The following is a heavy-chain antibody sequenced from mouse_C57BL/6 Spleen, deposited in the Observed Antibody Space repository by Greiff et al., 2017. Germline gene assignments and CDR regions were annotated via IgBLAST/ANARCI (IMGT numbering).Heavy chain of an antibody. V-gene: IGHV1-9*01. J-gene: IGHJ2*01. CDR3: ARKEGSTMVTTEYYFDY. D-gene: IGHD2-2*01. CDR1: GYTFTGYW. CDR2: ILPGSGST. Sequence: VQLQQSGAELMKPGASVKLSCKATGYTFTGYWIEWVKQRPGPGLEWIGEILPGSGSTNYNEKFKGKATFTADKSSNTAYMQLSSLTTEDSAIYYCARKEGSTMVTTEYYFDYGGQGTTLTVSS.